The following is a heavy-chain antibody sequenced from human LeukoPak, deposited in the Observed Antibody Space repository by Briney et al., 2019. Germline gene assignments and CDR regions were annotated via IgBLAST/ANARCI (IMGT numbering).Heavy chain of an antibody. V-gene: IGHV4-59*01. J-gene: IGHJ3*02. CDR1: GGSISSYY. CDR3: ARDTFTDDAFDI. CDR2: IYYSGST. Sequence: PSETLSLTCTVSGGSISSYYLSWIRQPPGKGLEWIGYIYYSGSTNYNPSLKSRVTISVDTSKNQFSLKLSSVTAADTAVYYCARDTFTDDAFDIWGQGTMVTVSS. D-gene: IGHD3-16*01.